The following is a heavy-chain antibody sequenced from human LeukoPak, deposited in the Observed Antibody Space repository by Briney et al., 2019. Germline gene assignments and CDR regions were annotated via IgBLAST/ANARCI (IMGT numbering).Heavy chain of an antibody. CDR1: GFTVSSNY. J-gene: IGHJ4*02. Sequence: PGGTLRLSCAASGFTVSSNYMSWVREAPGKGLEWVSVIYSGGSTYYADSVKGRFTISRDNSKNTLYLQMNSLRAEDTAVYYCARVGAALSGLDYWGQGTLVTVSS. CDR3: ARVGAALSGLDY. V-gene: IGHV3-53*01. D-gene: IGHD6-13*01. CDR2: IYSGGST.